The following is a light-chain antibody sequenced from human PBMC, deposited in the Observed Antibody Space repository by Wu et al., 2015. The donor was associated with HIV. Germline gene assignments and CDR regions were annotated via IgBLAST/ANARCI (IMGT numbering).Light chain of an antibody. CDR1: QSVSSY. V-gene: IGKV3-15*01. J-gene: IGKJ2*03. CDR2: GAS. Sequence: EIVMTQSPATLSVSPGERATLFCRASQSVSSYLAWYQQTPGQAPRLLIYGASTRATGVPARFSGSGSGTQFTLTITNVQSADSAVYYCQQYNNWPPYSFGQGTKLEIK. CDR3: QQYNNWPPYS.